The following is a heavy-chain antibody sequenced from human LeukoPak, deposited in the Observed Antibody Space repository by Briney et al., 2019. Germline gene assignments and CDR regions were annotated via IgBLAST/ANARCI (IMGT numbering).Heavy chain of an antibody. V-gene: IGHV3-30*03. Sequence: GGSLRLSCAASGFTFSSYGMHWVRQAPGKGLEWVAVISYDGSNKYYADSVKGRFTISRDNSKNTLYLQMNSLRAEDTAVYYCVRGLDYNVAWVYWGQGTLVTVSS. CDR3: VRGLDYNVAWVY. J-gene: IGHJ4*02. D-gene: IGHD3-10*01. CDR2: ISYDGSNK. CDR1: GFTFSSYG.